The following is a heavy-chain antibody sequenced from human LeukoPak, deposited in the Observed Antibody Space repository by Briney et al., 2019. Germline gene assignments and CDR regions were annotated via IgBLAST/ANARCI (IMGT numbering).Heavy chain of an antibody. J-gene: IGHJ6*03. CDR2: IRYDGSNK. Sequence: GGSLRLSCAASGFTFSSYGMHWVRQAPGKGLEWVAFIRYDGSNKYYADSVKGRFTISRDNSKNTLYLQMNSLRAEDTAVYYCAKAGLRFGYYYYYMDVWGKGTTVTVSS. CDR1: GFTFSSYG. D-gene: IGHD3-16*01. CDR3: AKAGLRFGYYYYYMDV. V-gene: IGHV3-30*02.